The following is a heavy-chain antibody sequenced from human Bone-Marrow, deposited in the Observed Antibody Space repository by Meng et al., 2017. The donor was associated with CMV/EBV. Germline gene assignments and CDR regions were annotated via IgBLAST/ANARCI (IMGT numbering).Heavy chain of an antibody. CDR2: INPKSGGT. CDR3: ARDYVDYGGNGGMDV. Sequence: ASVKVSCKASGYTFSGYYMHLVRQAPGQGLEWMGWINPKSGGTNYAQKFQGRVTMTRDTSISTAYMELSRLRSEDTAVYYCARDYVDYGGNGGMDVWGQGTTVTVSS. CDR1: GYTFSGYY. D-gene: IGHD4-23*01. J-gene: IGHJ6*02. V-gene: IGHV1-2*02.